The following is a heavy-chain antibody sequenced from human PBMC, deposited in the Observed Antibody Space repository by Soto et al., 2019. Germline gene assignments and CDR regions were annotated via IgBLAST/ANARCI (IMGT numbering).Heavy chain of an antibody. D-gene: IGHD2-15*01. CDR3: ARASVYCSVGSCFPRRYYYYYGMDV. J-gene: IGHJ6*02. CDR1: GGSFSGYY. Sequence: PETLPLTCAVYGGSFSGYYWSWIRQPPGKGLEWIGEINHSGSTNYNPSLKSRVTISVDTSKNQFSLKLSSVTAADTAVYYCARASVYCSVGSCFPRRYYYYYGMDVWGQGPTVT. V-gene: IGHV4-34*01. CDR2: INHSGST.